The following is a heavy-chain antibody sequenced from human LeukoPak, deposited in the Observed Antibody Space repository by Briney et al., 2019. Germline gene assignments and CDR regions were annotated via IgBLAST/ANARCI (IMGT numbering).Heavy chain of an antibody. D-gene: IGHD2-15*01. CDR1: GGSISNYY. J-gene: IGHJ6*03. CDR2: IYYSGST. V-gene: IGHV4-59*08. CDR3: AGPPAKGSTYSNCYMDV. Sequence: SETLSLTCTVSGGSISNYYWGWIRQPPGKGLEWIGYIYYSGSTNYNPSLESRVTISVDTSKNQFSLNLSSVTAADTAVYYCAGPPAKGSTYSNCYMDVWGKGTTVTVSS.